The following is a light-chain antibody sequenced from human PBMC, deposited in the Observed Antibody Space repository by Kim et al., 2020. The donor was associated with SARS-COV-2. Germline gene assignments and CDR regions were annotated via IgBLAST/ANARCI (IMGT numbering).Light chain of an antibody. V-gene: IGKV3-15*01. CDR1: ESVGNN. Sequence: IVMTQSPATLSVSPGERVTLSCRASESVGNNLAWYQHRPGQAPRLLIYGASTRATDISPRFSGSGSGTEFTLTIRSLQSEDLAVYYCQQYNDWPLLTFGGGTKVDIK. J-gene: IGKJ4*01. CDR3: QQYNDWPLLT. CDR2: GAS.